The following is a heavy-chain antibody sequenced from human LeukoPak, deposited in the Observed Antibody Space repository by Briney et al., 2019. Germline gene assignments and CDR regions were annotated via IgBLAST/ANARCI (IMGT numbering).Heavy chain of an antibody. Sequence: PSETLSLTCAVSGGSISSGGYSWSWIRQPPGKGLEWIGYIYHSGSTYYNPSLKSRVTISVDTSKNQFSLKLSSVTAADTAVYYCARDRYRYCSSTSCYGEPLNWFDPWGQGTLVTVSS. J-gene: IGHJ5*02. D-gene: IGHD2-2*01. CDR3: ARDRYRYCSSTSCYGEPLNWFDP. CDR1: GGSISSGGYS. CDR2: IYHSGST. V-gene: IGHV4-30-2*01.